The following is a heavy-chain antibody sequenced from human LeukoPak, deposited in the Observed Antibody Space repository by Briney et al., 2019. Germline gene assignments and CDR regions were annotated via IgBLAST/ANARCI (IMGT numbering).Heavy chain of an antibody. CDR1: GYTFTSYG. CDR3: ARSDGDYGDY. J-gene: IGHJ4*02. V-gene: IGHV1-18*01. D-gene: IGHD4-17*01. CDR2: ISAYNGNT. Sequence: ASVKVSCKACGYTFTSYGISWMRQAPGQGLEWMGWISAYNGNTNYAQNLQGRVTMTTDTSTSTAYMELRSLRSDDTAVYYCARSDGDYGDYWGQGTLVTVSS.